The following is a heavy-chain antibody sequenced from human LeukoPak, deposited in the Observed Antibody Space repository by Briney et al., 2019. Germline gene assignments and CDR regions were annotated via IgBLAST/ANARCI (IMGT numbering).Heavy chain of an antibody. J-gene: IGHJ4*02. Sequence: GASVKVSCKASGYTFSSYAISWVRQAPGQGLEWMGGIIPIFGTANYAQKFQGRVTITADKSTCTAYMELSSLRSEDTAVYYCASEDGYNLVSDYWGQGTLVTVSS. D-gene: IGHD5-24*01. V-gene: IGHV1-69*06. CDR1: GYTFSSYA. CDR2: IIPIFGTA. CDR3: ASEDGYNLVSDY.